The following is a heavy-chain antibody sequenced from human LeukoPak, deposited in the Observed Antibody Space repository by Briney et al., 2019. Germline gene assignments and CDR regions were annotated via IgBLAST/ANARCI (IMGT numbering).Heavy chain of an antibody. J-gene: IGHJ4*02. V-gene: IGHV4-59*01. CDR1: GGSISSYY. CDR3: ARGPSLYFDY. CDR2: IYCSGST. Sequence: SETLSLTCTVSGGSISSYYWNWIRQPPGKGLEWIGYIYCSGSTNYNPSLKSRVTISVDTSKNQFSLKLSSVTAADTAVYYCARGPSLYFDYWGQGTLVTVSS.